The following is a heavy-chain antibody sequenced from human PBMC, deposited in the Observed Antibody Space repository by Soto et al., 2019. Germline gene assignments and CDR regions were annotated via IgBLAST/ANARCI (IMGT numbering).Heavy chain of an antibody. V-gene: IGHV3-9*01. CDR3: AKAATPYGSGDMDV. Sequence: GGSLRLSCTASGFTFGDYAMHWVRQAPGKGLEWVSGISWNSGSIGYADSVKGRFTISRDNAKNSLYLQMNSLRAEDTALYYCAKAATPYGSGDMDVWGKGTTVTVSS. CDR1: GFTFGDYA. J-gene: IGHJ6*04. D-gene: IGHD3-10*01. CDR2: ISWNSGSI.